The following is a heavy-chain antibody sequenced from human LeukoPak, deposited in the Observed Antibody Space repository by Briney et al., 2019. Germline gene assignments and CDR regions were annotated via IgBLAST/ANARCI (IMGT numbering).Heavy chain of an antibody. CDR1: GGSFSGYY. J-gene: IGHJ6*02. CDR2: INHSGST. V-gene: IGHV4-34*01. CDR3: ARGKPPTVVPAARYYGMDV. Sequence: PSETLSLTCAVYGGSFSGYYWSWIRQPPGKGLEWIGEINHSGSTNYNPSLKSRVTISVDTSKNQFSLKLSSVTAADTAVYYCARGKPPTVVPAARYYGMDVWGQGTTVTVSS. D-gene: IGHD2-2*01.